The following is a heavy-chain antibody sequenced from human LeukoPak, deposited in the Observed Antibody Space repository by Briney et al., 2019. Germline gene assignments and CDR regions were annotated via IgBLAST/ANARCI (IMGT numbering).Heavy chain of an antibody. CDR3: AKGLGYSYLFDY. D-gene: IGHD3-22*01. V-gene: IGHV3-23*01. CDR2: ISGSGGST. CDR1: GFTFSSYG. Sequence: GGTLILSCAASGFTFSSYGMSWVRQAPGKGLEWVSAISGSGGSTYYADSVKGRFTISRDNSKNTLYLQMNSLRAEDTAVYYCAKGLGYSYLFDYWGQGTLVTVSS. J-gene: IGHJ4*02.